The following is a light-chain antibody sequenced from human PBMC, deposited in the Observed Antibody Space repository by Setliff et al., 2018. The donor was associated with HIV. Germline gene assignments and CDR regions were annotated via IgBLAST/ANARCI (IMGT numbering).Light chain of an antibody. CDR2: DVT. Sequence: LTQPASVSGSPGQSITIPCTGSISDIGSYNFVSWYQQHPGKAPNLIISDVTKRPSGVSDRFSGSKSGHTASLTISGLQAEDEADYYCSSYTTSSTYVFGSGTKVTVL. J-gene: IGLJ1*01. CDR3: SSYTTSSTYV. V-gene: IGLV2-14*03. CDR1: ISDIGSYNF.